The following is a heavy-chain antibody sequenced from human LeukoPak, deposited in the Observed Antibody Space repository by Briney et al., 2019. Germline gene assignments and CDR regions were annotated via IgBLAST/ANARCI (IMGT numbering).Heavy chain of an antibody. V-gene: IGHV3-30*18. J-gene: IGHJ4*02. D-gene: IGHD6-13*01. CDR1: GFTFSSYG. Sequence: PGRSLRLSCAASGFTFSSYGMHWVRQAPGKGLEWVAVISYDGSNKYYADSVKGRFTISRDNSKNTLYLQMNSLRAEDTAVYYCAKEDSSSWVYYFDYWGQGTLVTVSS. CDR2: ISYDGSNK. CDR3: AKEDSSSWVYYFDY.